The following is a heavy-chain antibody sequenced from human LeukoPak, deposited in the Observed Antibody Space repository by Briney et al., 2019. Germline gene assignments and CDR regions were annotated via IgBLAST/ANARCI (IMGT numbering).Heavy chain of an antibody. CDR2: ISGSGGST. J-gene: IGHJ4*02. V-gene: IGHV3-23*01. CDR1: GFTFSSYA. Sequence: PGGSLRLSCEASGFTFSSYAMSWVRQAPGKGLEWVSAISGSGGSTYYADSVKGRFTISRDNSKNTLYLQMNSLKTEDTAVYYCLMYDSSSGGGQGTLVTVSS. CDR3: LMYDSSSG. D-gene: IGHD2-8*01.